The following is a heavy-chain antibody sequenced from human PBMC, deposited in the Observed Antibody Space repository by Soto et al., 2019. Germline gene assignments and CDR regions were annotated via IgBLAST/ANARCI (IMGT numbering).Heavy chain of an antibody. D-gene: IGHD2-2*01. V-gene: IGHV1-46*01. J-gene: IGHJ6*02. CDR3: ARPVVPAARYYYGMDV. Sequence: GASVKVSCKASGYTFTSYYMHWVRQAPGQGLEWMGVINPSGGSTSYAQKFQGRVTMTRDTSTSTVYMELSSLRSEDTAVYYCARPVVPAARYYYGMDVWGQGTTVTGLL. CDR1: GYTFTSYY. CDR2: INPSGGST.